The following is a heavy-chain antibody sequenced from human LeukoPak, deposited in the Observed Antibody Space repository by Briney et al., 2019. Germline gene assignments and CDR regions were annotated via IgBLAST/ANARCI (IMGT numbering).Heavy chain of an antibody. CDR1: GFTFSGYE. V-gene: IGHV3-48*03. CDR3: ARDRPYDSIGDPIDY. CDR2: ISSSGYGI. J-gene: IGHJ4*02. Sequence: PGGSLRLFCAASGFTFSGYEMNWVRQAPGKGLEWVSYISSSGYGIYYADSVKGRFTISRDNAKNSLYLQMNTLRAEDTAVYYCARDRPYDSIGDPIDYWGQGTLVTVSS. D-gene: IGHD3-22*01.